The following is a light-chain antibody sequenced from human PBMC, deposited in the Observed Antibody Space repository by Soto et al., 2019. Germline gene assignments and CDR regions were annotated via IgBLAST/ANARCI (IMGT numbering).Light chain of an antibody. J-gene: IGLJ2*01. CDR1: SGYSNYK. CDR2: VGTGGIVG. Sequence: QSVLTQPPSASASLGASVTLTCTLSSGYSNYKVDWHQQRPGKGPRFVMRVGTGGIVGSKGDGIPDRFSVLGSGLNRYLTTKNIQEEDESDYHCGADHGSGSNFVVVFGGGTKVTVL. V-gene: IGLV9-49*01. CDR3: GADHGSGSNFVVV.